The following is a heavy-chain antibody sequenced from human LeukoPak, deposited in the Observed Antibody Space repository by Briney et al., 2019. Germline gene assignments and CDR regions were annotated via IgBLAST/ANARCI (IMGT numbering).Heavy chain of an antibody. D-gene: IGHD2/OR15-2a*01. V-gene: IGHV4-39*01. CDR1: GGSISSSGSY. CDR3: ARLLSPGWFDP. J-gene: IGHJ5*02. Sequence: SETLSLTCTAFGGSISSSGSYWAWIRQPPGKGLEWIANVYYNGNTYYNSSLKNRVTISADTSKNQFSLNLRSVTAADPAVYYCARLLSPGWFDPWGQGTLVIVSS. CDR2: VYYNGNT.